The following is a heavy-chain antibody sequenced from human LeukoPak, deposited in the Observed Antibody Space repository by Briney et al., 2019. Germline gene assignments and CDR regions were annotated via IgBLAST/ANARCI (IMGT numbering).Heavy chain of an antibody. J-gene: IGHJ4*02. CDR1: GGSISSYY. CDR3: AREGELGEFDY. V-gene: IGHV4-59*01. Sequence: SQTLSLTCTVSGGSISSYYWSWIRQPPGKGLEWIGYIYYSGSTNYNPSLKSRVTISVDTSKNQFSLELSSVTAADTAVYYCAREGELGEFDYWGQGTLVTVSS. D-gene: IGHD1-26*01. CDR2: IYYSGST.